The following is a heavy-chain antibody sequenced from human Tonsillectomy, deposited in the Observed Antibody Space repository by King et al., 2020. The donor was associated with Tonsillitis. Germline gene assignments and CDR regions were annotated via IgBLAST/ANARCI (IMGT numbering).Heavy chain of an antibody. V-gene: IGHV3-30*01. D-gene: IGHD6-19*01. CDR1: RFPFNNYS. Sequence: VQLVESGGGVVQPGKSLRLSCATSRFPFNNYSIHWVRPAPGKGLEGVAVLSYDGTLQFYADSVKGRFTISRDNSKDTLYLQMNTLRVEDTAIYFCARRLAGGEVDYWGQGTLVTVSS. J-gene: IGHJ4*02. CDR3: ARRLAGGEVDY. CDR2: LSYDGTLQ.